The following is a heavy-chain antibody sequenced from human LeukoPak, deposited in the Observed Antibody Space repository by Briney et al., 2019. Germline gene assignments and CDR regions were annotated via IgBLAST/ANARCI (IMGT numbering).Heavy chain of an antibody. CDR2: IIPILGIA. CDR3: ARGKVVVTAIGMDV. J-gene: IGHJ6*02. D-gene: IGHD2-21*02. V-gene: IGHV1-69*04. CDR1: GFTFSSYA. Sequence: GRSLRLSCAASGFTFSSYAISWVRQAPGQGLEWMGRIIPILGIANYAQKFQGRVTITADKSTSTAYMELSSLRSEDTAVYYCARGKVVVTAIGMDVWGQGTTVTVSS.